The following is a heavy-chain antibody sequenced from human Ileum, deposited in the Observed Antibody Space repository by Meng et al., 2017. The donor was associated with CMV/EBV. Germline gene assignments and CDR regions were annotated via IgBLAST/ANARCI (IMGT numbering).Heavy chain of an antibody. CDR3: ARSSYYYSKTYFVDF. J-gene: IGHJ4*02. D-gene: IGHD1-26*01. V-gene: IGHV3-33*01. CDR2: IWDDGSNK. Sequence: GFNFRNYGMNWVRQSPGKGLDWLAIIWDDGSNKYYADSVKGRFTISRDNSKNTVYLQMDSLTAEDTAVYYCARSSYYYSKTYFVDFWGQGTLVTVSS. CDR1: GFNFRNYG.